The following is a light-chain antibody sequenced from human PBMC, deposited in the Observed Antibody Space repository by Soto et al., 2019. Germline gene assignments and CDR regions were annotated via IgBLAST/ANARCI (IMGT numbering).Light chain of an antibody. V-gene: IGKV1-39*01. CDR3: QQSYSTPVT. J-gene: IGKJ4*01. CDR2: GAS. CDR1: QSISSY. Sequence: DIPMTQSPSSLSASVGDRVTITCRASQSISSYLNWYQQKPGKAPNLLIYGASSLHSGVPSRFSGSGSGTDFTLTISSLQPDDFATYYCQQSYSTPVTFGGGTKVEIK.